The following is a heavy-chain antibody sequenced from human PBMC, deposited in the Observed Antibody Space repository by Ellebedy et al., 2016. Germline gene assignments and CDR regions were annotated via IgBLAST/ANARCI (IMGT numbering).Heavy chain of an antibody. Sequence: GGSLRLSCAASGFTFADYAMHWVRQAPGKGLEWVSGISWNSGSIGYADSVKGRFTISRDNAKNSLYLQMNSLRAEDTALYYCAKDIYPSGQQSFQHWGQGTLVTVSS. D-gene: IGHD2-2*02. V-gene: IGHV3-9*01. CDR1: GFTFADYA. CDR2: ISWNSGSI. J-gene: IGHJ1*01. CDR3: AKDIYPSGQQSFQH.